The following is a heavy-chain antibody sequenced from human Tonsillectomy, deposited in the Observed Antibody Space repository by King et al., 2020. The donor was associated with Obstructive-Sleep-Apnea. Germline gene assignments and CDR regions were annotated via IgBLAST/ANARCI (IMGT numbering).Heavy chain of an antibody. D-gene: IGHD5-18*01. CDR2: ISSNGGST. J-gene: IGHJ4*02. Sequence: VQLVESGGGLVQPGGSLRLSCAASGFTFSSYAMHWVRQAPGKGLEYVSAISSNGGSTYYANSVKGRFTISRDNSKNTLYLRMGSLRAEDMAVYYCARVAWIQLWLDGPGGYFDYWGQGTLVTVSS. CDR1: GFTFSSYA. V-gene: IGHV3-64*01. CDR3: ARVAWIQLWLDGPGGYFDY.